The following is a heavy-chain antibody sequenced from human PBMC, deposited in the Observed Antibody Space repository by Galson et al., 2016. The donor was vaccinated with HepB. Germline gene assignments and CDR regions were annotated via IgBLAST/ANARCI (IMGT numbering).Heavy chain of an antibody. V-gene: IGHV4-34*01. CDR2: INHSGST. D-gene: IGHD5-24*01. J-gene: IGHJ4*02. CDR1: SGPISGYY. Sequence: SETLSLTCAIYSGPISGYYWNWIRQAPGKGLEWIGEINHSGSTNFNPSLKSRVNISVDTSKKEFSLMLTSVTAAATAVYYWARSERWSQFRRPFDYWGPGSLVTVSS. CDR3: ARSERWSQFRRPFDY.